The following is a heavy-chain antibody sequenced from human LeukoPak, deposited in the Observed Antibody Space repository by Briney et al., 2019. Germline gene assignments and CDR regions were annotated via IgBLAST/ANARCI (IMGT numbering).Heavy chain of an antibody. V-gene: IGHV4-59*01. Sequence: GSLRLSCAASGFTFSSYWMSWVRQAPGKGLGWIGYIYYSGSTNYNPSLKSRVTISVDTSKNQFSLKLSSVTAADTAVYYCARGGYNYGFYYFDYWGQGTLVTVSS. CDR1: GFTFSSYW. J-gene: IGHJ4*02. CDR2: IYYSGST. CDR3: ARGGYNYGFYYFDY. D-gene: IGHD5-18*01.